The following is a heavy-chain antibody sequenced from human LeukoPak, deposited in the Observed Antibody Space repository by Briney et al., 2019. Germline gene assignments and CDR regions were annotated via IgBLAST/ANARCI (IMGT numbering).Heavy chain of an antibody. D-gene: IGHD3-10*01. Sequence: PGRSLRLSCAASGFTFSSYGMHWVRQAPGKGLEWVAVIWYGGSNKYYADSVKGRLTISRDNSKNTLYLQMNSLRAEDTAVYYCARPLYYYGSGSDYWGQGTLVTVSS. CDR2: IWYGGSNK. CDR3: ARPLYYYGSGSDY. CDR1: GFTFSSYG. V-gene: IGHV3-33*08. J-gene: IGHJ4*02.